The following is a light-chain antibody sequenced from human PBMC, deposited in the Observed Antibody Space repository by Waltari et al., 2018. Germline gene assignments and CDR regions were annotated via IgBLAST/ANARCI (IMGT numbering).Light chain of an antibody. CDR2: QDN. CDR3: QVWDSSTEYV. Sequence: SYELPQPPSVSVSPGQTASITCSGDTLGDKYACWYQQKPGQSPVLVIYQDNKRPSGIPERFSGSNSGNTATLTISGTQAMDEADYYCQVWDSSTEYVFGTGTKVTVL. CDR1: TLGDKY. J-gene: IGLJ1*01. V-gene: IGLV3-1*01.